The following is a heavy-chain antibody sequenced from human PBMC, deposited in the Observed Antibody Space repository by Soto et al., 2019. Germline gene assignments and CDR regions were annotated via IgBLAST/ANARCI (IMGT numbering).Heavy chain of an antibody. CDR2: INPSGGST. D-gene: IGHD6-6*01. V-gene: IGHV1-46*01. CDR3: ARDPGDYSSSSGRYDYYYGMDV. J-gene: IGHJ6*02. Sequence: ASVKVSCKASGYTFTSYYMHWVRQAPGQGLGWMGIINPSGGSTSYAQKFQGRVTMTRDTSTSTVYMELSSLRSEDTAVYYCARDPGDYSSSSGRYDYYYGMDVWGQGTTVTVSS. CDR1: GYTFTSYY.